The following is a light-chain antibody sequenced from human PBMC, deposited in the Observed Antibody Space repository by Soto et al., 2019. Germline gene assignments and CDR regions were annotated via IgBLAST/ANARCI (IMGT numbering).Light chain of an antibody. CDR2: DVS. CDR3: QQYGSSPT. CDR1: RSISSN. Sequence: EIVMTQSPATLSVSPGERATLSCRASRSISSNLAWYQQKPGQAPRLLIYDVSTRASGIPDRFSGSGSGTDFTLSISRLEPEDFAVYYCQQYGSSPTFGQGTKVDIK. V-gene: IGKV3-20*01. J-gene: IGKJ1*01.